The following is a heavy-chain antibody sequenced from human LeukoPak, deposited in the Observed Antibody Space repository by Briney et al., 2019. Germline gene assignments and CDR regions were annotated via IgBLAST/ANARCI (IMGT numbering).Heavy chain of an antibody. V-gene: IGHV3-48*01. CDR1: GFTFSTYS. Sequence: GGSLRLSCAASGFTFSTYSMNWVRQAPGKGLEWVSYIGHNSSNIKYAGSVKGRFTISRDNAKNSLYLQLNSLRAEDTAVYYCARDLDSRFDPWGQGTLVTVSS. D-gene: IGHD3-3*01. CDR2: IGHNSSNI. CDR3: ARDLDSRFDP. J-gene: IGHJ5*02.